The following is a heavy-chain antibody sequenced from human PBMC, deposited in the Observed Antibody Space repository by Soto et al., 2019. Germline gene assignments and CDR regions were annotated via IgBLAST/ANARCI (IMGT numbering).Heavy chain of an antibody. Sequence: PSETLSLTCTVSGGSISSYYWSWIRQPPWKGLEWIGYIYYSGSINYNPSLKSRVTISVDTSKNQFSLKLSSVTAADTAVYYCARCLFSYGARFDPWGQGTLVTVSS. CDR3: ARCLFSYGARFDP. J-gene: IGHJ5*02. CDR1: GGSISSYY. CDR2: IYYSGSI. D-gene: IGHD1-26*01. V-gene: IGHV4-59*01.